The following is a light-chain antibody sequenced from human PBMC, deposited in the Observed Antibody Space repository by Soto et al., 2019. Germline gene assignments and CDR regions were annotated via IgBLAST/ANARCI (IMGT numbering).Light chain of an antibody. CDR3: QQAASFPIT. V-gene: IGKV1-12*01. CDR1: QGVSTW. J-gene: IGKJ5*01. Sequence: DTQITQSPSSFSSSVADRFTITCPASQGVSTWLAWYQQKPGKAPNLLIYTASSLQSGVPSRFSGSGSGTDFTLTINGLQPEDFATYYCQQAASFPITFGQGTRLENK. CDR2: TAS.